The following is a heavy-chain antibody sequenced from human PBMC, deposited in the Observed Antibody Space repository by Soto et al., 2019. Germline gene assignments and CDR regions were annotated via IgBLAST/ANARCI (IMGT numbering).Heavy chain of an antibody. Sequence: GSLRLSCAASGFTFSSYGMHWVRQAPGKGLEWVAVIWYDGSNKYYADSVKGRFTISRDNSKNTLYLQMNSLRAEDTAVYYCAREGIAAAGNWFDPWGQGTLVTVSS. CDR1: GFTFSSYG. D-gene: IGHD6-13*01. CDR3: AREGIAAAGNWFDP. J-gene: IGHJ5*02. CDR2: IWYDGSNK. V-gene: IGHV3-33*01.